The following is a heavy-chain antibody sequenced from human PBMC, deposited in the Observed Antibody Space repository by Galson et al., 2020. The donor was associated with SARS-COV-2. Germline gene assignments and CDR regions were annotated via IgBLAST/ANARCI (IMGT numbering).Heavy chain of an antibody. CDR2: FDPEDGET. D-gene: IGHD3-9*01. CDR1: GYTLTELS. V-gene: IGHV1-24*01. J-gene: IGHJ6*02. Sequence: ASVKVSCKVSGYTLTELSMHWVRQAPGKGLEWMGGFDPEDGETIYAQKFQGRVTMTGDTSTDTAYMELSSLRSEDTAVYYCATGIVRYFDQSDYYYGMDVWGQGTTVTVSS. CDR3: ATGIVRYFDQSDYYYGMDV.